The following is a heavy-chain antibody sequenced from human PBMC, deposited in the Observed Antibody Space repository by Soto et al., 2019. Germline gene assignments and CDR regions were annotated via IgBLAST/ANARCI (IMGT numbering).Heavy chain of an antibody. Sequence: PSETLSLTCAVYGGSFSGYYWTWIRQPPGTGLEWIGYINHSGSTNYNPSLKSRVTISVDRSKNQFSLKLTSVTAADTAVYYCARVPDRWGQGTLVTVSS. CDR3: ARVPDR. CDR1: GGSFSGYY. V-gene: IGHV4-34*01. D-gene: IGHD2-2*01. CDR2: INHSGST. J-gene: IGHJ5*02.